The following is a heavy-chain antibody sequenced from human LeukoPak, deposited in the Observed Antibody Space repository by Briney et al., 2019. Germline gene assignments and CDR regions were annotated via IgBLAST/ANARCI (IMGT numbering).Heavy chain of an antibody. Sequence: GGSLRLSCVVSGVTVSSYEMNWVRQAPGKGLEWVSYISSSGSTIHYADSVKGRFTISRDNANKSLYLQMNSLRAEDTAVYYCARDLKRGYSSGRYSWGTGSSNDYWGQGTLVTVSS. D-gene: IGHD6-19*01. J-gene: IGHJ4*02. CDR2: ISSSGSTI. CDR1: GVTVSSYE. CDR3: ARDLKRGYSSGRYSWGTGSSNDY. V-gene: IGHV3-48*03.